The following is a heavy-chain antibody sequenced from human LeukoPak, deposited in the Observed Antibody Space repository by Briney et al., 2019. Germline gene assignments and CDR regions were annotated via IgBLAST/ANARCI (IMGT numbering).Heavy chain of an antibody. D-gene: IGHD2-21*01. CDR1: GDSFSSGTYY. CDR2: ICASGST. Sequence: SETLSLTCTVSGDSFSSGTYYWTWIRQPAGKGLEWIGRICASGSTDYNPSLKSRVTILLDTSKNQFSLNLRSVTAADTAVYYCAVAFCGGDCFSRHYFGVDVWGQGTTVTVSS. CDR3: AVAFCGGDCFSRHYFGVDV. V-gene: IGHV4-61*02. J-gene: IGHJ6*02.